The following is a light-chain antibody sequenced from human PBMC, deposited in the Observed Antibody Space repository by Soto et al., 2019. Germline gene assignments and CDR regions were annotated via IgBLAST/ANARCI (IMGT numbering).Light chain of an antibody. Sequence: IQVTQSPSTLSASVGDRVTITCRASQSLNIWLAWYQQKPGRAPQLLIYQASTLASGVPSRFSGSGSGSEFTLTISSLQPDDFATYFCQQYNDYWTFGQGTKVDIK. CDR2: QAS. J-gene: IGKJ1*01. CDR1: QSLNIW. V-gene: IGKV1-5*03. CDR3: QQYNDYWT.